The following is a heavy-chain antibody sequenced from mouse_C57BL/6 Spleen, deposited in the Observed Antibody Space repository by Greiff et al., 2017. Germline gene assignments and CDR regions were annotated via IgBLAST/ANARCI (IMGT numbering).Heavy chain of an antibody. CDR3: ARQGGNLAWFAY. J-gene: IGHJ3*01. D-gene: IGHD2-1*01. Sequence: EVKLMESGGGLVQPGGSLKLSCAASGFTFSDYYMYWVRQTPEKRLEWVAYISNGGGSTYYPDTVKGRFTISRDNAKNTLYLQMSRLKSEDTAMYYCARQGGNLAWFAYWGQGTLVTVAA. V-gene: IGHV5-12*01. CDR2: ISNGGGST. CDR1: GFTFSDYY.